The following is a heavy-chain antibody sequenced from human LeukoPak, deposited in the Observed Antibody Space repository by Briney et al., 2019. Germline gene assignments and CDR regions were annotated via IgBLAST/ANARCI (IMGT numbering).Heavy chain of an antibody. D-gene: IGHD3-22*01. V-gene: IGHV4-30-4*08. J-gene: IGHJ5*02. CDR1: GGSISSGDYY. CDR3: ARGDYYDSSGYYYH. CDR2: IYYSGST. Sequence: SETLSLTCTVSGGSISSGDYYWSWIRQPPGKGLEWIGFIYYSGSTSYNPSLKSRVTISLDTSKNYFSLKLTSVTAADTVMYYCARGDYYDSSGYYYHWGQGTLVTVSS.